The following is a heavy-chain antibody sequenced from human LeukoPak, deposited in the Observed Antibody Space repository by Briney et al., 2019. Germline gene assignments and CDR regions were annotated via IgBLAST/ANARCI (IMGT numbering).Heavy chain of an antibody. D-gene: IGHD3-22*01. CDR3: ARAHYYDSSGYFFPDY. J-gene: IGHJ4*02. CDR2: IYHSGFA. Sequence: SETLSLTCTVSGYSISSGYYWGWIRQPPGKGLEWIGSIYHSGFAYYNPSLKSRVTISVDTSKNQFSLKLSSVTAADTAVYYCARAHYYDSSGYFFPDYWGQGTLVTVSS. V-gene: IGHV4-38-2*02. CDR1: GYSISSGYY.